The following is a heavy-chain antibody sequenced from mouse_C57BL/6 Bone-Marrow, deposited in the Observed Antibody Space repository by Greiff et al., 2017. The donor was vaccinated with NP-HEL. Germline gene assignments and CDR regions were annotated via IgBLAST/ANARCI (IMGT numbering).Heavy chain of an antibody. Sequence: QVQLQQPGAELVKPGASVKLSCKASGYTFTSYWMHWVKQRPGQGLEWIGMIHPNSGSTNYNEKFKSKATLTVDKSSSTAYMQLSSLTSADSAVYYCARSGDYSNYDCAYWGQGTLVTVSA. V-gene: IGHV1-64*01. CDR2: IHPNSGST. J-gene: IGHJ3*01. D-gene: IGHD2-5*01. CDR3: ARSGDYSNYDCAY. CDR1: GYTFTSYW.